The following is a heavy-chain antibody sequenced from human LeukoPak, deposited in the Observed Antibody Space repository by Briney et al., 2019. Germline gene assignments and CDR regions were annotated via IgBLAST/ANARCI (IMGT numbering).Heavy chain of an antibody. CDR3: ANRPRYCSGGSCYSNYYYYGMDV. D-gene: IGHD2-15*01. CDR1: GYTFTSYY. Sequence: SVKVSCKASGYTFTSYYMHWVRQAPGQGLEWMGGIIPIFGTANYAQKFQGRVTITADESTSTAYMELSSLRSEDTAVYYCANRPRYCSGGSCYSNYYYYGMDVWGQGTTVTVSS. CDR2: IIPIFGTA. V-gene: IGHV1-69*13. J-gene: IGHJ6*02.